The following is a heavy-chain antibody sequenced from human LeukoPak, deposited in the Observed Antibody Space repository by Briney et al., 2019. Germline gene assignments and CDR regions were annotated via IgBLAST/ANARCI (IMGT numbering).Heavy chain of an antibody. D-gene: IGHD2-2*01. Sequence: PGGSLRLSCAASGFTFDDYAMHWVRQAPGKGLEWVSGISWNSGNVGYADSVKGRFTISRDNAKNSLYLQMNSLRAEDTAFYYCGKDLSTSSWPTLDAFDLWGPGTMVTVSS. CDR1: GFTFDDYA. CDR2: ISWNSGNV. J-gene: IGHJ3*01. CDR3: GKDLSTSSWPTLDAFDL. V-gene: IGHV3-9*01.